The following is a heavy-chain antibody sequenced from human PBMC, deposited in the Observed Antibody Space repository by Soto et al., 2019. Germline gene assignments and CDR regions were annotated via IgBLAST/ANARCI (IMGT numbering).Heavy chain of an antibody. V-gene: IGHV1-46*01. Sequence: QVQLVQSGAEVKKPGASVKVSCKASGYTFTTYYIHWVRQAPGQGLEWMGIINPSGGSTSYAQKFQGRVTMTRDTSTSPVYMELSILRSEDTAVYYCARAGRGTGCFDYWGQGTLVTVSS. D-gene: IGHD1-1*01. J-gene: IGHJ4*02. CDR2: INPSGGST. CDR3: ARAGRGTGCFDY. CDR1: GYTFTTYY.